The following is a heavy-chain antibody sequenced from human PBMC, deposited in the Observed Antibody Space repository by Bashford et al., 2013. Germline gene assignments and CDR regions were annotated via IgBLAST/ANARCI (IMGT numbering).Heavy chain of an antibody. J-gene: IGHJ2*01. CDR3: ARKRVCSGSSCAGWYFDL. Sequence: VRQAPGKGLEWVANIKQDGSEKYYVDSVKGRFTISRDNGKSSLYLQMNSLGVEDTAVYYCARKRVCSGSSCAGWYFDLWGRGTLVTVSS. D-gene: IGHD2-15*01. V-gene: IGHV3-7*01. CDR2: IKQDGSEK.